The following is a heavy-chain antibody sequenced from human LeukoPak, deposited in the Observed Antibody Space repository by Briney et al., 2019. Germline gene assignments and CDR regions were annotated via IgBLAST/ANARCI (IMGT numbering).Heavy chain of an antibody. J-gene: IGHJ4*02. V-gene: IGHV1-69*04. CDR3: ARDKPRGYYFDY. CDR1: GGTFSSYA. Sequence: ASVKVSCKASGGTFSSYAISWVRQAPGQGLEWMGRIIPILGIANYAQKFQGRVTITAGKSTSTAYMELSSLRSEDTAVYYCARDKPRGYYFDYWGQGTLVTVSS. CDR2: IIPILGIA.